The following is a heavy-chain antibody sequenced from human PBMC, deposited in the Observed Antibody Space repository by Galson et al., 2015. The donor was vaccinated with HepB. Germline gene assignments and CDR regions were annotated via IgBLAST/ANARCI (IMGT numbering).Heavy chain of an antibody. Sequence: SLRLSCAASGLTFSSYAMHWVRQAPGKGLEWVAVISYDGSNKYYADSVKGRFTISRDNSKNTLYLQMNSLRAEDTAVYYCTRSDCSGGSCWFDPWGQGTLVTVSS. CDR2: ISYDGSNK. D-gene: IGHD2-15*01. J-gene: IGHJ5*02. CDR1: GLTFSSYA. V-gene: IGHV3-30-3*01. CDR3: TRSDCSGGSCWFDP.